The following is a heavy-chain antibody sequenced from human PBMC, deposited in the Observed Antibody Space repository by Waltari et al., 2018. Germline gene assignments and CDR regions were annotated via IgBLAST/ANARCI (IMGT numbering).Heavy chain of an antibody. CDR2: IYVGGTT. D-gene: IGHD3-16*01. CDR3: ARETRHGDWFDP. CDR1: GESVVSNY. V-gene: IGHV4-4*07. Sequence: QVQLHESGPGLVQPSETLSLACSVSGESVVSNYWSWIRQSAGKGREWIGRIYVGGTTNYNPALSGRVSMSVDMSKNQIFLKIMSVTAADTGVYYCARETRHGDWFDPWGQGNLVTVSS. J-gene: IGHJ5*02.